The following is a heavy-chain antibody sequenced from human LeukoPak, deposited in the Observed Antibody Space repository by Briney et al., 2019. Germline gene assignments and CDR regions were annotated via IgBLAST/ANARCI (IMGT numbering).Heavy chain of an antibody. CDR2: ISGSGGST. CDR3: ASGRPAYYDFWSGYRNYYYYGMDV. CDR1: GFTFSSYA. D-gene: IGHD3-3*01. Sequence: GGSLRLSCAASGFTFSSYAMSWVRQAPGKGLEWVSAISGSGGSTYYADSVKGRFTISRDNSKNTLYLQMNSLRAEDTAVYYCASGRPAYYDFWSGYRNYYYYGMDVWGQGTTVTVSS. J-gene: IGHJ6*02. V-gene: IGHV3-23*01.